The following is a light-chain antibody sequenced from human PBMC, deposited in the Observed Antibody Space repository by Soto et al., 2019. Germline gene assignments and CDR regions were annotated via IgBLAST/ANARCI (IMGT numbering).Light chain of an antibody. CDR3: QRYGTSPPIT. Sequence: EIVLTQSPATLSLSPGERATLSCRASQSVSSYLAWYQQKPGQAPRLLIYDASNRATGIPARFSGSGSGTDFTLTISRLEPEDFAVYYCQRYGTSPPITFGQGTRLEIK. CDR1: QSVSSY. V-gene: IGKV3-11*01. CDR2: DAS. J-gene: IGKJ5*01.